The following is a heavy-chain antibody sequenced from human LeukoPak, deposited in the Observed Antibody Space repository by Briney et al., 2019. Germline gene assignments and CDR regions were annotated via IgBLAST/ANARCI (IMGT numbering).Heavy chain of an antibody. CDR2: ISYDGSNK. CDR3: ARVFRYCSSTSCYTPPGY. J-gene: IGHJ4*02. CDR1: GFTFSSYA. Sequence: PGGSLRLSCAVSGFTFSSYAMHWVRQAPGKGLEWVAVISYDGSNKYYADSVKGRFTISRDNSKNTLYLQMNSLRAEDTAVYYCARVFRYCSSTSCYTPPGYWGQGTLVTVSS. D-gene: IGHD2-2*02. V-gene: IGHV3-30-3*01.